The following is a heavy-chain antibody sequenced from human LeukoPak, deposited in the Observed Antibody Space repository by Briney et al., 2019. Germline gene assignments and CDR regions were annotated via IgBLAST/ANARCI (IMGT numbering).Heavy chain of an antibody. CDR2: VSSDGGIK. J-gene: IGHJ4*02. V-gene: IGHV3-30-3*01. CDR1: GFTFTNYV. CDR3: ARDSETTPIHVLGY. D-gene: IGHD2-15*01. Sequence: GGSLRLSCVVSGFTFTNYVVHWVRQAPGKGLEWVTLVSSDGGIKYYADSVKGRFSVSRDISKNTLYLQMNSLRVDDTAVYYCARDSETTPIHVLGYWGQGTLVTVSS.